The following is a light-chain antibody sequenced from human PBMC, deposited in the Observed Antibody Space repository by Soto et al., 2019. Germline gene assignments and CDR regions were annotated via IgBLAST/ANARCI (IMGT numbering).Light chain of an antibody. V-gene: IGLV2-14*01. CDR3: SSYTTSGTPV. CDR2: EVS. Sequence: QSALTQPASVSGSPGQTITISCTGTSSDVGGYNYLSWYQQHPGKAPKVMIYEVSNRPSGVSNRFSGSKSGNTASLTISGLQPEDEADYYWSSYTTSGTPVFGGGTKLTVL. J-gene: IGLJ3*02. CDR1: SSDVGGYNY.